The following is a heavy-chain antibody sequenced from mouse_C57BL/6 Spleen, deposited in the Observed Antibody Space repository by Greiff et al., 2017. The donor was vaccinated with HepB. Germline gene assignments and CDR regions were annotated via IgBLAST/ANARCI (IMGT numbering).Heavy chain of an antibody. J-gene: IGHJ4*01. CDR1: GYTFTSYW. V-gene: IGHV1-52*01. Sequence: QVQLQQPGAELVRPGSSVKLSCKASGYTFTSYWMHWVKQRPIQGLEWIGNIDPSDSETHYNQKFKDKATLTVDKSSSTAYMQLSSLTSEDSAVYYCARGPAQATNAMDDWGPGTSVTVTS. CDR3: ARGPAQATNAMDD. CDR2: IDPSDSET. D-gene: IGHD3-2*02.